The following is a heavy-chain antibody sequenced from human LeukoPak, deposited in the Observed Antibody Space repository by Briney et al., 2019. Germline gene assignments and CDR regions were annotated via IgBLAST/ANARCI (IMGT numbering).Heavy chain of an antibody. CDR3: ARVGYYDSSGSDY. D-gene: IGHD3-22*01. V-gene: IGHV4-34*01. CDR2: INHSGST. J-gene: IGHJ4*02. Sequence: SETLSLTCAVYGGSFSGYYWSWIRQPPGKGLEWIGEINHSGSTNYNPSLKSRVTISVDTSKNQFSLKLSSVAAADTAVCYCARVGYYDSSGSDYWGQGTLVTVSS. CDR1: GGSFSGYY.